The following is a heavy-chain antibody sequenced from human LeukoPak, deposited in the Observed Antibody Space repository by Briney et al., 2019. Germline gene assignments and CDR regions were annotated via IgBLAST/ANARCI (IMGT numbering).Heavy chain of an antibody. D-gene: IGHD4-11*01. CDR2: IYYSGST. J-gene: IGHJ6*03. CDR1: GGSISSSSYY. Sequence: SETLSLTCTVSGGSISSSSYYWGWIRQPPGKGLEWIGSIYYSGSTYYNPSLKSRVTISVDTSKNQFSLKLSSVTAADTAVYYCAKVGTTITTYYYYYMDVWGKGTTVTVSS. V-gene: IGHV4-39*07. CDR3: AKVGTTITTYYYYYMDV.